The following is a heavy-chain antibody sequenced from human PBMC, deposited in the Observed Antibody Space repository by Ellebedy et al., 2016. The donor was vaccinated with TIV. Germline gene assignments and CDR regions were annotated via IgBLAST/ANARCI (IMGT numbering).Heavy chain of an antibody. Sequence: GGSLRLSXAASGFTFSSYAMHWVRQAPGKGLEWVAVISYDGSNKYYADSVKGRFTISRDNSKNTLYLQMNSLRAEDTAVYYCARVGAVASNQPSYYYYGMDVWGQGTTVTVSS. J-gene: IGHJ6*02. CDR2: ISYDGSNK. D-gene: IGHD6-19*01. CDR3: ARVGAVASNQPSYYYYGMDV. V-gene: IGHV3-30-3*01. CDR1: GFTFSSYA.